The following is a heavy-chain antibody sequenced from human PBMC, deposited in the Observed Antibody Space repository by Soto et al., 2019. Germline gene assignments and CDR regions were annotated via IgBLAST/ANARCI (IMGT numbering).Heavy chain of an antibody. D-gene: IGHD1-26*01. CDR1: GFTFRYYW. CDR2: INNDGSDT. V-gene: IGHV3-74*01. Sequence: EVHLVESGGGLVQPGGSLRLSCAASGFTFRYYWLHWVRQVPGRGPVWVSGINNDGSDTFYADFVEGRFTISRDNAKNTVYLQMNSLRAEDTAVFYCAKDVVVGATTGLGDYYYYYGMDVWGQGTTVTVSS. CDR3: AKDVVVGATTGLGDYYYYYGMDV. J-gene: IGHJ6*02.